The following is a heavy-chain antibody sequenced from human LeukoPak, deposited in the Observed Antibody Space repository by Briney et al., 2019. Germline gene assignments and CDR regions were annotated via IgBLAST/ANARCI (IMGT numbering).Heavy chain of an antibody. D-gene: IGHD4-23*01. Sequence: GGSLRLSCAASGFSFSSYWMHWVRQAPGKGLVWVSRIDSDGSSTTYADSVKGRFTISRDNAKNTLYLQMNSLRADDTAVYYCARLGGNSPFDYWGQGTLVTVSS. CDR2: IDSDGSST. V-gene: IGHV3-74*01. J-gene: IGHJ4*02. CDR1: GFSFSSYW. CDR3: ARLGGNSPFDY.